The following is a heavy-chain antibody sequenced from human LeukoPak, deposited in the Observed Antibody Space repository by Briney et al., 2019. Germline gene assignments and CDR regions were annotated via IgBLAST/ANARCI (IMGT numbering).Heavy chain of an antibody. CDR2: ISGSGGST. Sequence: PGGSLRLSCAASGFTFSSYAMSWVRQAPGKGLEWVSAISGSGGSTYYADSVKGRFTISRDNSKNTLYLQMNSLRAEDTAVYYCAKGSYYYDSSGYYRWGQGTLVTVSS. D-gene: IGHD3-22*01. CDR3: AKGSYYYDSSGYYR. J-gene: IGHJ4*02. CDR1: GFTFSSYA. V-gene: IGHV3-23*01.